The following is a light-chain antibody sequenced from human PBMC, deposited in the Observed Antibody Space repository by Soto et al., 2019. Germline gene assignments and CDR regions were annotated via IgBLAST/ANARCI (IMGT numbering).Light chain of an antibody. J-gene: IGKJ5*01. Sequence: IHMTQSAVSVSASVGDRVTITCRASQVISSWLAWYQQKPGKAPKLLIYAASSLQSGVPSRFSGSASGTYFTLTICSLQPEDFAPYYCQHGRSFRLPFGHGTRLEIK. CDR2: AAS. CDR3: QHGRSFRLP. CDR1: QVISSW. V-gene: IGKV1D-12*01.